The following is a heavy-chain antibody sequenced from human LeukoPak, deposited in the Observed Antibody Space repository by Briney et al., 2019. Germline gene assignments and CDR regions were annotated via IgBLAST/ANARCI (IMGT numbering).Heavy chain of an antibody. J-gene: IGHJ4*02. Sequence: PGGSLRLSCAASGFTFSSYWMSWVRQAPGKGLEWVANIKEDGSEKYYVDSVKGRFTISRDNTKNSLYLQMNNLRAEDTAVYYCARDRWGYSYGGDWGQGTLVTVSS. CDR3: ARDRWGYSYGGD. CDR1: GFTFSSYW. V-gene: IGHV3-7*01. D-gene: IGHD5-18*01. CDR2: IKEDGSEK.